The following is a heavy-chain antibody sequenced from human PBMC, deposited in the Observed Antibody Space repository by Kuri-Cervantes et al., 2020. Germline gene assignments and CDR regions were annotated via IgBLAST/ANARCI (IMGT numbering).Heavy chain of an antibody. Sequence: GESLKISCAASGFTFSSYGMHWVRQAPGKGLEWVAVISYDGSNKCYADSVKGRFTISRDNSKNTLYLQMNSLRAEDTAVYYCARDRDYYDSSGFDYWGQGTLVTVSS. CDR1: GFTFSSYG. V-gene: IGHV3-30*19. D-gene: IGHD3-22*01. J-gene: IGHJ4*02. CDR3: ARDRDYYDSSGFDY. CDR2: ISYDGSNK.